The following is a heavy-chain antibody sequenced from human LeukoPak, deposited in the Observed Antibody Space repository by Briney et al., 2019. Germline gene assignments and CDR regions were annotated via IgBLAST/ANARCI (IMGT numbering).Heavy chain of an antibody. CDR3: ARDRSGGGTTGPFDY. Sequence: ASVKASCKASGYTFSTYAINWVRQAPGQGLEWMGWINTNTGNPTYAQGFTGRFVFSLDTSVSTADLQISSLKAEDTAVYYCARDRSGGGTTGPFDYWGQGTLVTVSS. D-gene: IGHD1-7*01. CDR1: GYTFSTYA. J-gene: IGHJ4*02. V-gene: IGHV7-4-1*02. CDR2: INTNTGNP.